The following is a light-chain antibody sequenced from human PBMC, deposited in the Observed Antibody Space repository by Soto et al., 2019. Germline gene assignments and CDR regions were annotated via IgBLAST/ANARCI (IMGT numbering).Light chain of an antibody. CDR1: QSVRSNF. CDR3: QQYGTSPQT. V-gene: IGKV3-20*01. CDR2: GAS. Sequence: EIVLTQSPGTLSLSPGEIATLSFSASQSVRSNFLAWYQQKPGQAPRLLIYGASNRATGIPDRFSGSGSGTEFTLTINSLQSEDFAVYYCQQYGTSPQTFGQGTKVDI. J-gene: IGKJ1*01.